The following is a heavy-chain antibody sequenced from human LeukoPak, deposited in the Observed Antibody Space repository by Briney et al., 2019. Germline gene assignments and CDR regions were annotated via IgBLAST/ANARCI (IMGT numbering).Heavy chain of an antibody. D-gene: IGHD2-15*01. J-gene: IGHJ4*02. Sequence: GGSLRLSCAASGFTFSSYAMSWVRQAPGKGLEWVSAISGSGGSTYYADSVKGRFTISRDNSKNTLYLQMNSLRAEDTAVYYCAKDRMRYCSGGSCYPLDYWGQGTLVTVSP. CDR1: GFTFSSYA. V-gene: IGHV3-23*01. CDR2: ISGSGGST. CDR3: AKDRMRYCSGGSCYPLDY.